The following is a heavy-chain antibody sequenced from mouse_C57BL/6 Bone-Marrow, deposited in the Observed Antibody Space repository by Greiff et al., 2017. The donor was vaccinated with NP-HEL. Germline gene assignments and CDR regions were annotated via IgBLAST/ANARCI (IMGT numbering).Heavy chain of an antibody. V-gene: IGHV1-64*01. CDR2: IHPNSGST. CDR3: ARSGGWFPGFAY. D-gene: IGHD2-3*01. CDR1: GYTFTSYW. Sequence: VQLQQPGAELVKPAASVKLSCKASGYTFTSYWMHWVKQRPGQGLEWIGMIHPNSGSTNYNEKFKSKATLTVDKSSSTAYMQLSSLTSEDSAVYYCARSGGWFPGFAYWGQGTLVTVSA. J-gene: IGHJ3*01.